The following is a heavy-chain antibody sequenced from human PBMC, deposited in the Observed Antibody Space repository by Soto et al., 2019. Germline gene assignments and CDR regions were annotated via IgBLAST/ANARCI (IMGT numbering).Heavy chain of an antibody. V-gene: IGHV5-51*01. CDR2: IYPGDSDT. CDR3: ARQDIVVVPAAIDYYMDV. CDR1: GYSFTSYW. D-gene: IGHD2-2*01. Sequence: PGESLKISCKGSGYSFTSYWIGWVRRMPGKGLEWMGIIYPGDSDTRYSPSFQGQVTISADKSISTAYLQWSSLKASDTAMYYCARQDIVVVPAAIDYYMDVWGKGTTVTVSS. J-gene: IGHJ6*03.